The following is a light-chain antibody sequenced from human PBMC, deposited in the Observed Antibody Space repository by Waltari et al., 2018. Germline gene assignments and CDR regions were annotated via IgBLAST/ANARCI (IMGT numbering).Light chain of an antibody. J-gene: IGLJ3*02. CDR1: SGSIASNY. Sequence: NFMLTQPHSVSESPGKTLTISYTRSSGSIASNYVQWYQQRPGSSPTPVIYAAKKRPSGVPDPFSGSIDTSSNSASLTISGLKTEDEADYYCQSYDSSNLWVFGGGTKLTIL. CDR3: QSYDSSNLWV. V-gene: IGLV6-57*01. CDR2: AAK.